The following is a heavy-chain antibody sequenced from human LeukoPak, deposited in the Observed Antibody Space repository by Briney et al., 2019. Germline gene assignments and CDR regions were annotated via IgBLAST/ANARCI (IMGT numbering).Heavy chain of an antibody. CDR2: VYYSGST. D-gene: IGHD2-2*02. Sequence: SETLSLTCTVSGGSISSGTYYWGWIRQPPGKGLQWVGSVYYSGSTYYNPSLQSRVTISVDTSKNHFSLKLSSVTAADTAVYYCARDSPDCGSTTCYKDWFDPWGQGTLVTVSS. CDR1: GGSISSGTYY. CDR3: ARDSPDCGSTTCYKDWFDP. V-gene: IGHV4-39*07. J-gene: IGHJ5*02.